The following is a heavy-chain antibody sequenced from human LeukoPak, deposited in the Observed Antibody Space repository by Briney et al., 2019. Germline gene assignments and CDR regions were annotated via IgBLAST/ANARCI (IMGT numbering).Heavy chain of an antibody. Sequence: SETLSLTCTVSGGSISSYYWGWIRQPPGKGLEWIGSIYYSGSTYYNPSLKSRVTISVDTSKNQFSLKLSSVTAADTAVYYCARDVRSSWYVYYFDYWGQGTLVTVSS. CDR2: IYYSGST. D-gene: IGHD6-13*01. CDR1: GGSISSYY. V-gene: IGHV4-39*07. J-gene: IGHJ4*02. CDR3: ARDVRSSWYVYYFDY.